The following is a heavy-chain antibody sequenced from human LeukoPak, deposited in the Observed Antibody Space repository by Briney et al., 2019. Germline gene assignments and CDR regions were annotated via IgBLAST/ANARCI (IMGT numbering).Heavy chain of an antibody. CDR2: ISGSGGST. V-gene: IGHV3-23*01. D-gene: IGHD3-10*01. Sequence: GGSLRLSCAASGFTFSSYAMSWVRQAPGKGLEWVSAISGSGGSTYYADSVKGRFTISRDNSKNTLYLQMASLKTDDTAVYYCVKDLGQTGGWFALDSWGQGTLVTVSS. CDR3: VKDLGQTGGWFALDS. CDR1: GFTFSSYA. J-gene: IGHJ4*02.